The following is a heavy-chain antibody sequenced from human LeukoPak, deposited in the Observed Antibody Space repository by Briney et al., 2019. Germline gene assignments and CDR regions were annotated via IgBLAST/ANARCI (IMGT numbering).Heavy chain of an antibody. J-gene: IGHJ4*02. CDR1: GGSISSYY. Sequence: SETLSLTCTASGGSISSYYWSWIRQPPGKGLEWIGYIHYSGSTNYNPSLKSRVTISVDTSKNQFSLKLSSVTAADTAVYYCARTMDSVYFDYWGQGTLVTVSS. CDR3: ARTMDSVYFDY. V-gene: IGHV4-59*01. CDR2: IHYSGST. D-gene: IGHD3-10*01.